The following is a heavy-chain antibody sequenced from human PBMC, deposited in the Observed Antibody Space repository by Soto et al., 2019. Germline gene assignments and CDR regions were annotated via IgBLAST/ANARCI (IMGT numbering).Heavy chain of an antibody. Sequence: QVQLVQSGAEVKKPGASVKVSCKASGYDFSSYGISWVRQAPGQGLEWMGLISASNGNRDYAQQFQGRVTMTSDTSRTTAYMELRSLRSDDTAVYYCVRDPQRNDYWGQGTLVNVSS. CDR3: VRDPQRNDY. CDR1: GYDFSSYG. J-gene: IGHJ4*02. CDR2: ISASNGNR. V-gene: IGHV1-18*04. D-gene: IGHD2-2*01.